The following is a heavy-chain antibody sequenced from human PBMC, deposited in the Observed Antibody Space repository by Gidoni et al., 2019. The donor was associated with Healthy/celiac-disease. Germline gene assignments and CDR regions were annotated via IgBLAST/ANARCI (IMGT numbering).Heavy chain of an antibody. CDR3: AREVLRLLETENYGRDV. V-gene: IGHV3-48*02. D-gene: IGHD3-3*01. Sequence: DVQLVASGGGLVQPGGSLRLSCAASGFAFRRYSMNWVRQAPGKGLEGVSYISSSSSTIYYADSVKGRCTISRDNAKNSLYLQMNSLRDEDTAVYYCAREVLRLLETENYGRDVWGQGTTVTVSS. J-gene: IGHJ6*02. CDR2: ISSSSSTI. CDR1: GFAFRRYS.